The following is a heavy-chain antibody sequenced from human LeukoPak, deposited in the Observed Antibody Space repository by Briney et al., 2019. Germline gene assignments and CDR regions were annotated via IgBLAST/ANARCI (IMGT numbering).Heavy chain of an antibody. D-gene: IGHD2-15*01. V-gene: IGHV3-30-3*01. CDR3: ARDTSGSSFCSGGSCYDPYYYYGMDV. J-gene: IGHJ6*02. Sequence: GSLRLSCAASGFTFSSYAMHWVRQAPGKGLEWVAVISYDGSNKYYADSVKGRFTISRDNSKNTLYLQMNSLRAEDTAVYYCARDTSGSSFCSGGSCYDPYYYYGMDVWGQGTTVTVSS. CDR1: GFTFSSYA. CDR2: ISYDGSNK.